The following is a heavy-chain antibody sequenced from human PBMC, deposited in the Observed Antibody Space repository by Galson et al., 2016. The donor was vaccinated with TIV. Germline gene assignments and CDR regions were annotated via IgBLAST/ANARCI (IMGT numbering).Heavy chain of an antibody. CDR2: IDPSASYT. CDR1: GYRFTNKW. J-gene: IGHJ6*02. D-gene: IGHD2-2*01. CDR3: ARLPVPPATYGLDV. Sequence: QSGAEVKKPGESLRISCRASGYRFTNKWITWVRQRPGKGLEWMGRIDPSASYTNYSPSFQGHVTISVDRSTNTAYLEWNSLRTSDTAMYYCARLPVPPATYGLDVWGQGTTVIVSS. V-gene: IGHV5-10-1*01.